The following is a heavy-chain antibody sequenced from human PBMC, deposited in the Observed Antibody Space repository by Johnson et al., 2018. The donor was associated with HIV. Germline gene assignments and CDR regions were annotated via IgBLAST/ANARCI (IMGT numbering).Heavy chain of an antibody. V-gene: IGHV3-74*02. D-gene: IGHD6-13*01. Sequence: VQLVESGGGVVQPGRSLRLSCAASGFTFNDYGMSWVRHVPGKGLEWVSGINSDGSSTRYADSVKGRFTISRDNAKNTLYLQMNSLRAEDTAVYYCARVGSSWGRDAFDIWGQGTMVTVSS. CDR1: GFTFNDYG. CDR2: INSDGSST. CDR3: ARVGSSWGRDAFDI. J-gene: IGHJ3*02.